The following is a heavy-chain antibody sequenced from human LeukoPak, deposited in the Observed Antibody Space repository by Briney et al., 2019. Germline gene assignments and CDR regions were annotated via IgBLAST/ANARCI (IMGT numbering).Heavy chain of an antibody. CDR3: ARVSRRYYDFWRDVVRKIYYFDY. D-gene: IGHD3-3*01. CDR1: GGSISSYY. Sequence: SETLSLTCTVPGGSISSYYWSWIRQPPGKGLEWIGYIYYSGSTNYNPSLKSRVTISVDTSKNQFSLKLSSVTAADTAVYYWARVSRRYYDFWRDVVRKIYYFDYWGQGTLVTVSS. V-gene: IGHV4-59*01. J-gene: IGHJ4*02. CDR2: IYYSGST.